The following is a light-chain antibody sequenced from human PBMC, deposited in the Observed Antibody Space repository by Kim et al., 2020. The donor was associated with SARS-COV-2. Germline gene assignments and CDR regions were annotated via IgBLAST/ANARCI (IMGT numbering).Light chain of an antibody. J-gene: IGKJ1*01. CDR3: QQYQLTPLT. CDR2: WAS. V-gene: IGKV4-1*01. Sequence: ATISCKYSQSVLYNGNNKNCLAGYQQKPGQPPKLLIYWASARESGVPDRFSGSGSGTDFTLTISSLQAEDAAVYYCQQYQLTPLTFGQGTKVDIK. CDR1: QSVLYNGNNKNC.